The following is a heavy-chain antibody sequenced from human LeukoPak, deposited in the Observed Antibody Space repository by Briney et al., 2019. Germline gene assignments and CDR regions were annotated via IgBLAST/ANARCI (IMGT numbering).Heavy chain of an antibody. J-gene: IGHJ6*03. CDR2: IGTSSTTI. CDR3: ARFAAGGSYYYYMDV. Sequence: GGSLRLSCAASGFTFSSYTMNWVRQPPGKGLEWVSNIGTSSTTIYYADSVEGRFTISRDNAKNSLYLQMNSLRADDTAVYYCARFAAGGSYYYYMDVWGKGTTVTVSS. V-gene: IGHV3-48*01. CDR1: GFTFSSYT. D-gene: IGHD6-25*01.